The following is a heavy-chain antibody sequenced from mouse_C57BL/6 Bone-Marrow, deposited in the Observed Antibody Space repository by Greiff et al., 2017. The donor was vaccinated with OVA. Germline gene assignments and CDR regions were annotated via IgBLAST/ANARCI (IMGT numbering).Heavy chain of an antibody. CDR2: SRNKANDYTS. CDR1: GFTFSDFY. CDR3: ARAYGNYWYFDV. D-gene: IGHD2-1*01. Sequence: EVNVVESGGGLVQSGRSLRLSCATSGFTFSDFYMEWVRQAPGKGLEWIAASRNKANDYTSEYSVSVKGRLIVSRDSSPGIHYRRMNALGAEDTAIYYCARAYGNYWYFDVWGTGTTVTVSS. J-gene: IGHJ1*03. V-gene: IGHV7-1*01.